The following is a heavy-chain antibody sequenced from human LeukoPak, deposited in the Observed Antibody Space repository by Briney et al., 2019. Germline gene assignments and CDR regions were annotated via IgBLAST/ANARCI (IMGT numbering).Heavy chain of an antibody. Sequence: SETLSLTCTVSGDSISSGDYYWSWIRQPPGKGLEWIGYSYYSGSTYYNPSLKSRVTISVDRSKNQFSLKLSSVTAADTAVYYCARGLGYTDPWGQGTLVTVSS. D-gene: IGHD5-18*01. J-gene: IGHJ5*02. CDR2: SYYSGST. CDR3: ARGLGYTDP. V-gene: IGHV4-30-4*01. CDR1: GDSISSGDYY.